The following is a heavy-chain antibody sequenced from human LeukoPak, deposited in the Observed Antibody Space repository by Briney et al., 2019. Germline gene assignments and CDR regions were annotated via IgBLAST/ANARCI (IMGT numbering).Heavy chain of an antibody. J-gene: IGHJ6*02. Sequence: QAGRSLRLSCAASGFTFDDYAMHWVRQAPGKGLEWVSGISWNSGSTYYADSVKGRFTISRDNSKNTLYLQMNSLRAEDTAVYYCAREAVAGTYYYYGMDVWGQGTTVTVSS. V-gene: IGHV3-9*01. CDR3: AREAVAGTYYYYGMDV. CDR2: ISWNSGST. D-gene: IGHD6-19*01. CDR1: GFTFDDYA.